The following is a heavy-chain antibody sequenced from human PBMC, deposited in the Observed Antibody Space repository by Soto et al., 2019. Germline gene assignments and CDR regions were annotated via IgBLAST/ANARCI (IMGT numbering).Heavy chain of an antibody. D-gene: IGHD3-3*01. CDR2: INPNSGGT. Sequence: QVQLVQSGAEVKKPGASVKVSCKASGYTFTGYYMHWVRQAPGQGLEWMGWINPNSGGTNYAQKFQGRVTMTRDTSISTAYMELSRLRSDDTAVYYCASGRDNHVSPFGTIFGDYGMDVWGQGTTVTVSS. CDR1: GYTFTGYY. V-gene: IGHV1-2*02. J-gene: IGHJ6*02. CDR3: ASGRDNHVSPFGTIFGDYGMDV.